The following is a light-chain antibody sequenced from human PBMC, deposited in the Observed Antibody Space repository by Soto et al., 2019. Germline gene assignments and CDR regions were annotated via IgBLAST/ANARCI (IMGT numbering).Light chain of an antibody. Sequence: QAVLTQPPSVSGAPGQRVTISCIGSRSNIGAGYDVHWYQQLPGTTPKLLVSGDTDRPSGVPARFSGSKSGASASLAITGLQAEDEADYYCRSFDSNLTGWVFGEGTKLTVL. V-gene: IGLV1-40*03. CDR2: GDT. J-gene: IGLJ3*02. CDR1: RSNIGAGYD. CDR3: RSFDSNLTGWV.